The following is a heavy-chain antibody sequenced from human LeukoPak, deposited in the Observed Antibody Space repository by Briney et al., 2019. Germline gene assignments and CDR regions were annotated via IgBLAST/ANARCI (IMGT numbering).Heavy chain of an antibody. CDR2: IIPILGTA. CDR3: ASIHSSGYYSDY. J-gene: IGHJ4*02. CDR1: GGTFSSYA. V-gene: IGHV1-69*13. Sequence: GASVKVSCKASGGTFSSYAISSVRQAPGQGLEWMGGIIPILGTANYAQKFQGRVTITADESTRTVYMEVSSLRSQDTAVYYCASIHSSGYYSDYWGRGNLVTVSS. D-gene: IGHD3-22*01.